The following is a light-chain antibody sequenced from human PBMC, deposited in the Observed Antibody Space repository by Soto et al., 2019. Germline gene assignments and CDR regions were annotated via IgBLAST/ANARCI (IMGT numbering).Light chain of an antibody. J-gene: IGKJ1*01. CDR1: QGINNW. CDR3: QQYNRYRA. CDR2: KAS. Sequence: DIQMTQSPSTLSASVGDSVTITCRASQGINNWLAWHQQKPGKAPKLLISKASSLESGVPSRFSGSGSGTEFTLTISSLQPDDFATYYCQQYNRYRAFGQGTKVDIK. V-gene: IGKV1-5*03.